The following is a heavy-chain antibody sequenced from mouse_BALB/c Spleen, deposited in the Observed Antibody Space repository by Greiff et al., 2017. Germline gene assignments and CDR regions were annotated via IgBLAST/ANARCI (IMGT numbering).Heavy chain of an antibody. D-gene: IGHD1-2*01. J-gene: IGHJ4*01. Sequence: EVKLVESGAELVKPGASVKLSCTASGFNIKDTYMHWVKQRPEQGLEWIGRIDPANGNTKYDPKFQGKATITADTSSNTAYLQLSSLTSEDTAVYYCARRLRPAMDYWGQGTSVTVSS. CDR2: IDPANGNT. V-gene: IGHV14-3*02. CDR3: ARRLRPAMDY. CDR1: GFNIKDTY.